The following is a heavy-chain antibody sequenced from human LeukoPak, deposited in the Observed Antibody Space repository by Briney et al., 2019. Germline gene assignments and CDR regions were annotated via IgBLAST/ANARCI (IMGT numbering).Heavy chain of an antibody. J-gene: IGHJ4*02. D-gene: IGHD3-3*01. V-gene: IGHV3-53*01. Sequence: PGGSLRLSCAASGFTFSSYSMSWVRQAPGKGLEWVSVIYSGENTYYADSVKGRFTISRDNSKNTLYLQMNSLRAEDTAVYYCARATMGYFDYWGQGTLVTVSS. CDR3: ARATMGYFDY. CDR1: GFTFSSYS. CDR2: IYSGENT.